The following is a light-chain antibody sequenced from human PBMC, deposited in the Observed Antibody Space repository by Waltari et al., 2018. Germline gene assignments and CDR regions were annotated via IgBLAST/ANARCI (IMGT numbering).Light chain of an antibody. CDR2: GAS. V-gene: IGKV3-20*01. CDR1: QSVRSSY. Sequence: EIVLTQSPGTLSLSPGERATLSFKASQSVRSSYLALDQQKPGQAPRLLIYGASSRATGIPDRFSGSGSGTDFTLTISRLEPEDFAVYYCQQYGTLITFGQGTRLEIK. J-gene: IGKJ5*01. CDR3: QQYGTLIT.